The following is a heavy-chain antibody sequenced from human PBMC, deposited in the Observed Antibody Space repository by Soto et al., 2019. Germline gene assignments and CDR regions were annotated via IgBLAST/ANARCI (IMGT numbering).Heavy chain of an antibody. V-gene: IGHV3-23*01. Sequence: GGSLRLSCAASGFTFSSYAMSWVRQAPGKGLEWVSAISGSGGSTYYADSVKGRFTISRDNSKNTLYLQMNSLRAEDTAVYYCAKGFLSAFGGYAYFDYWGQGTLVTVSS. CDR1: GFTFSSYA. CDR2: ISGSGGST. D-gene: IGHD6-25*01. CDR3: AKGFLSAFGGYAYFDY. J-gene: IGHJ4*02.